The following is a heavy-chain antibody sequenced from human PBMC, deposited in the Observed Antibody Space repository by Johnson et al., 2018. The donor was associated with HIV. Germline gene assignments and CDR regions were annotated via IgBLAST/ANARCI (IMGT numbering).Heavy chain of an antibody. CDR2: ISFDGSNK. V-gene: IGHV3-30*14. J-gene: IGHJ3*01. CDR3: TIPYYYDSGGYQ. Sequence: QVQLVESGGGVVQPGKSVRLSCAASGLNFSDYGFHWVRQAPGKGLEWAAVISFDGSNKYYGDSVKGRFTISRDYSKNTLYLQMDSLRAEDMAVYYCTIPYYYDSGGYQWGQGTMVTVSS. D-gene: IGHD3-22*01. CDR1: GLNFSDYG.